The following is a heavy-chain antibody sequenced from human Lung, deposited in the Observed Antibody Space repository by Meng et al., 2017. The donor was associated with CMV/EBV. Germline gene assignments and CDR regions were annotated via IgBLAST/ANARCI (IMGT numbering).Heavy chain of an antibody. CDR1: GFTFSNAW. D-gene: IGHD2-2*01. CDR2: IKSKTDGGTT. CDR3: TTDEYCSSTSCYPPFDY. V-gene: IGHV3-15*01. J-gene: IGHJ4*02. Sequence: GESLKISCAASGFTFSNAWMSWVRQAPGKGLEWVGRIKSKTDGGTTDYAAPVKGRFTISRDDSKNTLYLQMNSLKTEDTAVYYCTTDEYCSSTSCYPPFDYWGQGTXVNGSS.